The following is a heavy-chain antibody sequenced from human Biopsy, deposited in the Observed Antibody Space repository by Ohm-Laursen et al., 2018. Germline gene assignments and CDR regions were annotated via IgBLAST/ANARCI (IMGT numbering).Heavy chain of an antibody. CDR3: ARNTGWYGDLYYFDY. CDR2: INPSGSTT. D-gene: IGHD6-19*01. J-gene: IGHJ4*02. V-gene: IGHV1-46*01. CDR1: GYSFTSYY. Sequence: ASVKVSCKASGYSFTSYYMHWVRQAPGQGLEWMRMINPSGSTTSYPQIFQGRVTMTRDTSKSTVYMELSSLRSADTAVYFCARNTGWYGDLYYFDYWGQGTLVTVSP.